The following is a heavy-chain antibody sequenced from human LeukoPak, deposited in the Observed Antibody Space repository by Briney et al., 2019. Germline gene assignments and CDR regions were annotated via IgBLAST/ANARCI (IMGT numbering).Heavy chain of an antibody. V-gene: IGHV3-48*03. CDR1: GFTFSSCA. D-gene: IGHD6-13*01. CDR3: ARDLSHGSSWYYYFDS. CDR2: ISLSSGNI. J-gene: IGHJ4*02. Sequence: GGSLRLSCTASGFTFSSCAMNWVRQAPGKGLEWVSYISLSSGNIHYSDSVKGRFTVSRDNAKNSLYLQMNSLRVEDTAVYYCARDLSHGSSWYYYFDSWGQGALVTVSS.